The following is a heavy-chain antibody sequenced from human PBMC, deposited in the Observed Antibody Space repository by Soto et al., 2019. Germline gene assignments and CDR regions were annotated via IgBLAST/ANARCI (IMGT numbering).Heavy chain of an antibody. V-gene: IGHV4-39*01. Sequence: QLQLQESGPGLVKPSETLSLTCTVSGGSISSSSYYWGWIRQPPGKGLEWIGSIYYSGSTYYNPSLKSRVTISVDTSKNQFSLKLGSVTAADTAVYYCARHGAWSGGMSYYYGMDVWDQGTTVTVSS. J-gene: IGHJ6*02. CDR2: IYYSGST. CDR1: GGSISSSSYY. D-gene: IGHD3-10*01. CDR3: ARHGAWSGGMSYYYGMDV.